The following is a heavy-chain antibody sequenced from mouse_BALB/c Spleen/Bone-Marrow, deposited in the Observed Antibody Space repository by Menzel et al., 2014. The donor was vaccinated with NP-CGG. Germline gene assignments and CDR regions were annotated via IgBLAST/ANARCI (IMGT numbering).Heavy chain of an antibody. Sequence: VQLQQPGAELVKPGASVKLSCTASGFNIEDTYMHWVKQRPEQGLEWIGRIDTANGNTKYDPKFQGKATITADTSSNTAYLQLSSLTSEDTAVYYCARYGNGLMDYWGQGTSVTASS. D-gene: IGHD2-1*01. CDR3: ARYGNGLMDY. V-gene: IGHV14-3*02. CDR1: GFNIEDTY. CDR2: IDTANGNT. J-gene: IGHJ4*01.